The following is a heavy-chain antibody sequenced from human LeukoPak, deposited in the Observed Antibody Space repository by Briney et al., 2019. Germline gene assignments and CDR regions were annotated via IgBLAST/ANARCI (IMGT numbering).Heavy chain of an antibody. Sequence: SGPTLVNPTQTLTLTCTFSGFSLSTSGVGVGWTRQPPGKALEWLALIYWDDDKRYSPSLKSRLTITKDTSKNQVVLTMTNMDPVDTATYYCAHSPQQRASYYDFWSGYDDNNWFDPWGQGTLVTVSS. J-gene: IGHJ5*02. D-gene: IGHD3-3*01. V-gene: IGHV2-5*02. CDR1: GFSLSTSGVG. CDR2: IYWDDDK. CDR3: AHSPQQRASYYDFWSGYDDNNWFDP.